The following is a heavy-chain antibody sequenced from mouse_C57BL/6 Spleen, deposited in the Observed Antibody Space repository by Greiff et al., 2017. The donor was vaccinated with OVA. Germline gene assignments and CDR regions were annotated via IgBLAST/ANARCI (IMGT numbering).Heavy chain of an antibody. J-gene: IGHJ4*01. CDR1: GYSFTDYN. Sequence: EVQLQQSGPELVKPGASVKISCKASGYSFTDYNMNWVKQSNGKSLEWIGVINPNYGTTSYNQKFKGKATLTVDQSSSTAYMQLNSLTSEDSVVYYCARSDYGSSYYAMDYWGQGTSVTVSS. V-gene: IGHV1-39*01. CDR2: INPNYGTT. CDR3: ARSDYGSSYYAMDY. D-gene: IGHD1-1*01.